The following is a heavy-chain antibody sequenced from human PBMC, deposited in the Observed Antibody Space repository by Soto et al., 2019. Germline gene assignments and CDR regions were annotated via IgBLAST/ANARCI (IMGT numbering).Heavy chain of an antibody. D-gene: IGHD3-16*01. CDR2: IYHGGST. CDR1: SGSISSNNW. Sequence: QVQLQESGPGLVKPSGTLSLTCTVTSGSISSNNWWSWVRQTPGKGLEWIGDIYHGGSTNYNPSLMSLVTMSLDMSRNQYTLRLSSVTAADTAVYYSAGERGSITVRGPFVIWGQGTLVTVSS. CDR3: AGERGSITVRGPFVI. J-gene: IGHJ3*02. V-gene: IGHV4-4*02.